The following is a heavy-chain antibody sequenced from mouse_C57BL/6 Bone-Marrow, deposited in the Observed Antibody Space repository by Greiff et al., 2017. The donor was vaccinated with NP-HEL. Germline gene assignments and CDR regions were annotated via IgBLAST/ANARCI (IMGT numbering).Heavy chain of an antibody. CDR3: ARRPFYYSNYDYAMDY. Sequence: EVQRVESGGDLVKPGGSLKLSCAASGFTFSSYGMSWVRQTPDKRLEWVATISSGGSYTYYPDSVKGRFTISRDNAKNTLYLQMSSLKSEDTAMYYCARRPFYYSNYDYAMDYWGQGTSVTVSS. D-gene: IGHD2-5*01. CDR1: GFTFSSYG. J-gene: IGHJ4*01. CDR2: ISSGGSYT. V-gene: IGHV5-6*01.